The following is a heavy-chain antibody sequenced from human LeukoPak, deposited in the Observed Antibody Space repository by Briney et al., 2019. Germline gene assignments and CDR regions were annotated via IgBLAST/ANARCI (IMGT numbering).Heavy chain of an antibody. J-gene: IGHJ3*02. Sequence: GGSLRLSCAASGFTFSSYAMSWVRQAPGKGLEWVANIKQDGSEKYYVDSVKGRFTISRDNAKNSLYLQMNSLRAEDTAVYYCARGRWGVGAFDIWGQGTMVTVSS. V-gene: IGHV3-7*01. CDR2: IKQDGSEK. CDR1: GFTFSSYA. CDR3: ARGRWGVGAFDI. D-gene: IGHD7-27*01.